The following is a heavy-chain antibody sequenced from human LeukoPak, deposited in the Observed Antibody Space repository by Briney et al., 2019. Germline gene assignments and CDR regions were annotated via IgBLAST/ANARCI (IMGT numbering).Heavy chain of an antibody. CDR2: IYHSGST. CDR3: ARITGSYYYYYMDV. Sequence: SETLSLTCAVSGYSISSGDYGGWIRQPPGKGLGWIGNIYHSGSTFYNPSLKSRVTISVHTSKNQFSLKLSSVTAADTAVYYCARITGSYYYYYMDVWGKGTTVTVSS. CDR1: GYSISSGDY. D-gene: IGHD3-10*01. J-gene: IGHJ6*03. V-gene: IGHV4-38-2*01.